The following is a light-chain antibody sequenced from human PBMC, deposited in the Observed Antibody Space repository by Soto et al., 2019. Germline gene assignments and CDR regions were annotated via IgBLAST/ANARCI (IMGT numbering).Light chain of an antibody. V-gene: IGKV3-11*01. CDR1: QDINTY. Sequence: EVVLTQYQATLSVSPGEKAILSFMASQDINTYLGWYQQKPGQPPRLLIYDASNRASGIPARFSGSGSGTDFTLTIDTLESEDFAIYYCQHRYNWPLTFGAGTKVDIK. CDR2: DAS. CDR3: QHRYNWPLT. J-gene: IGKJ4*01.